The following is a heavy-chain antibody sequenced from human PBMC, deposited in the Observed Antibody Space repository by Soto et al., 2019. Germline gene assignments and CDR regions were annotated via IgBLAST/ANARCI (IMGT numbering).Heavy chain of an antibody. J-gene: IGHJ4*02. CDR2: ISSGGSTI. D-gene: IGHD3-10*01. V-gene: IGHV3-48*03. CDR3: VYGYYFDY. CDR1: GFTFSSYE. Sequence: PGGSLRLSCAASGFTFSSYEMNWVRQAPGKGQEWVSFISSGGSTIYYADSVKGRFTISRDNAKNSLYLHMNSLSPADTAVYYCVYGYYFDYWGQGTLVTVSS.